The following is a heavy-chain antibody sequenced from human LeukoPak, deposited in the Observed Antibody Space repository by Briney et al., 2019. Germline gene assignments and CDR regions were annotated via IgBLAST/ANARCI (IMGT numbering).Heavy chain of an antibody. D-gene: IGHD3-9*01. CDR2: IYYSGST. CDR1: GGSFSGYY. V-gene: IGHV4-59*01. CDR3: ARVVSGRGLRYFDWYFSYYYMDV. J-gene: IGHJ6*03. Sequence: SETLSLTCAVYGGSFSGYYWSWIRQPPGKGLEWIGYIYYSGSTNYNPSLKSRVTISVDTSKNQFSLKLSSVTAADTAVYYCARVVSGRGLRYFDWYFSYYYMDVWGKGTTVTISS.